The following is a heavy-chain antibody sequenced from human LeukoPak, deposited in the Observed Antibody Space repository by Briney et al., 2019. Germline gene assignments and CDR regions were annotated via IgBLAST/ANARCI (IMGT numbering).Heavy chain of an antibody. CDR1: GYTLIELS. D-gene: IGHD4-23*01. J-gene: IGHJ4*02. Sequence: ASVKVSCKVSGYTLIELSMHWVRQAPGKGLEWMGGFGPEDGEEIYAQKFQGRVIMTDDTSTETAYMELSSLRSDDTAVYYCTREGGGHDYWGQGTLVTVSS. CDR2: FGPEDGEE. V-gene: IGHV1-24*01. CDR3: TREGGGHDY.